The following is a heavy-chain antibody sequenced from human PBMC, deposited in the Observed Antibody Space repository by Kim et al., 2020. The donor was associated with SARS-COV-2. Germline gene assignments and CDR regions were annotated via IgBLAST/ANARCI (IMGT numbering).Heavy chain of an antibody. CDR2: IKQDGSEK. J-gene: IGHJ4*02. V-gene: IGHV3-7*01. CDR3: ARGGYNWNEYYFDY. Sequence: GGSLRLSCAASGFTFGTYWMSWVHQAPGMGLEWVANIKQDGSEKYYVDSVKGRFIISRDNAKNSLYLQMNSLRAEDTAVYYCARGGYNWNEYYFDYWGQGTLVTVSS. CDR1: GFTFGTYW. D-gene: IGHD1-1*01.